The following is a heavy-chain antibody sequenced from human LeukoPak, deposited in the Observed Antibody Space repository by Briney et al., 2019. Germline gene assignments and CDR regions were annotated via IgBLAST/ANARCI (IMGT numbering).Heavy chain of an antibody. CDR3: ARSVTSVVGYYYYMDV. J-gene: IGHJ6*03. Sequence: GSLLLSCAASGFPFISYEMNWVRQAPGKGREGVSYIISSGSSIYYADSVKGRFTISRDNAKNSLYLQMNSLRAEDTAVYYCARSVTSVVGYYYYMDVWGKGTTVTVSS. CDR1: GFPFISYE. CDR2: IISSGSSI. D-gene: IGHD1-26*01. V-gene: IGHV3-48*03.